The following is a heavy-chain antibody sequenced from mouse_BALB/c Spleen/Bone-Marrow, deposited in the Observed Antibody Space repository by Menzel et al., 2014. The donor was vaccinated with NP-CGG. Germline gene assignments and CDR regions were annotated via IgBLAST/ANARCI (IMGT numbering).Heavy chain of an antibody. CDR2: IYPGSGNT. Sequence: LQQPGSELVRPGASVKLSCKASGYTFXTYWIHWVKQRHGQGLEWIGNIYPGSGNTNYGEKFKTKGTLTVDTSSSTAYMHLSSLTSEDSAVYYCTRWNGHYEGFAYWGQGTLVTVSA. CDR3: TRWNGHYEGFAY. CDR1: GYTFXTYW. J-gene: IGHJ3*01. D-gene: IGHD2-1*01. V-gene: IGHV1S22*01.